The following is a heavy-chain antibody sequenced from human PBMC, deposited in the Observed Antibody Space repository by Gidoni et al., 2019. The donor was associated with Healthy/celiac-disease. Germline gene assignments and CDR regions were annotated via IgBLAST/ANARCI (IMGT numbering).Heavy chain of an antibody. V-gene: IGHV1-24*01. D-gene: IGHD3-10*01. Sequence: QVQLVQSGAEVKKPGASVKVSCKVSGYTLTELSMHWVRQAPGKGLEWMGGLDPEDGETIYAQKFQGRVTMTEDTSTDTAYMELSSLRSEDTTVYYCATTSGILYYYGMDVWGQGTTVTVSS. CDR1: GYTLTELS. CDR2: LDPEDGET. CDR3: ATTSGILYYYGMDV. J-gene: IGHJ6*02.